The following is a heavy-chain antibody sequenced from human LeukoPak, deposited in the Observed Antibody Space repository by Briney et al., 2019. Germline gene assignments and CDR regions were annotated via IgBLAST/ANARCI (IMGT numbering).Heavy chain of an antibody. CDR1: GFTFDDYA. Sequence: PGRSLRLSCAASGFTFDDYAMHWVRQAPGKGLEWVSAISGSGGSTYYADSVKGRFTISRDNSKNTLYLQMNSLRAEDTAVYYCAKDAGIATNWYFDLWGRGTLVTVSS. D-gene: IGHD6-13*01. J-gene: IGHJ2*01. V-gene: IGHV3-23*01. CDR3: AKDAGIATNWYFDL. CDR2: ISGSGGST.